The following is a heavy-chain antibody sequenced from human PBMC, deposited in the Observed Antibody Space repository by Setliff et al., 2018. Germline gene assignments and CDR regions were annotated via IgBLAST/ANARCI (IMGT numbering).Heavy chain of an antibody. Sequence: GASVKVFCKASGYTFTSHYMHWVRQAPGLGLEWMGTINPSSGRTSYAQKFQGRVTMTRDTSTSTVYMDMSSLRSEDTAVYYCARDVFPYHYEGAFDIWGQGTMVTVSS. CDR2: INPSSGRT. CDR1: GYTFTSHY. D-gene: IGHD3-22*01. CDR3: ARDVFPYHYEGAFDI. J-gene: IGHJ3*02. V-gene: IGHV1-46*01.